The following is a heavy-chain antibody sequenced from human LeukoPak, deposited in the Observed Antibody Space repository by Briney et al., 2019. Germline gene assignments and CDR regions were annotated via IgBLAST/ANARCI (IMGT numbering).Heavy chain of an antibody. J-gene: IGHJ5*02. Sequence: GASVKVSCKASGYTFTSYYMHWVRQAPGQGLEWMGIINPSGGSTSYAQKFQGRATMTRDTSTSTVYMELSSLRSEDTAVYYCARVLAKNWFDPWGQGTLVTVSS. CDR3: ARVLAKNWFDP. CDR1: GYTFTSYY. CDR2: INPSGGST. V-gene: IGHV1-46*01.